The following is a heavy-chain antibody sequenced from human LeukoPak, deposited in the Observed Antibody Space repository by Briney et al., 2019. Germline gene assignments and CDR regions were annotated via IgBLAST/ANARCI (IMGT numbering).Heavy chain of an antibody. D-gene: IGHD3-3*01. CDR1: GFTFSSYG. Sequence: GRSLRLSCAASGFTFSSYGMHWVRQAPGKGLVWVSRINGDGTITTYADSVKGRFTISRDNARNTLYLQMKSLRAEDTAVYYCARDRYDFTAWGQGTLVTVSS. CDR2: INGDGTIT. V-gene: IGHV3-74*01. J-gene: IGHJ1*01. CDR3: ARDRYDFTA.